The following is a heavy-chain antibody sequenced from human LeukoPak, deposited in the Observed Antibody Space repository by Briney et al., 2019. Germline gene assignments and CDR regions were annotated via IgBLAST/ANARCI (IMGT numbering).Heavy chain of an antibody. CDR3: ASAYSGYPFDY. CDR1: GYTSTSYG. D-gene: IGHD5-12*01. V-gene: IGHV1-18*01. J-gene: IGHJ4*02. Sequence: ASVKVSCKASGYTSTSYGISWVRQAPGQGLEWMGWISAYNGNTNYAQKLQGRVTMTTDTSTSTTYMELRSLRSDDTAVYYCASAYSGYPFDYWGQGTLVTVSS. CDR2: ISAYNGNT.